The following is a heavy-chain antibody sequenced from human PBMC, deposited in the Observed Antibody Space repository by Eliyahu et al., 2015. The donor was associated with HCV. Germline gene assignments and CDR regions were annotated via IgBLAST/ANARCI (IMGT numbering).Heavy chain of an antibody. J-gene: IGHJ5*02. CDR1: GFTFXTSI. Sequence: QAPLVESGGGVVQPGGSLXISCVVSGFTFXTSILHWVRQAPDTGLEWVAVVSHDGSIIVYTDSVKGRFTVSRDNSSSTLYLQMDSLRVEDTAVYYCARENGSSGWAGWFHPWGQGTLVTVSS. V-gene: IGHV3-30*03. CDR3: ARENGSSGWAGWFHP. D-gene: IGHD6-19*01. CDR2: VSHDGSII.